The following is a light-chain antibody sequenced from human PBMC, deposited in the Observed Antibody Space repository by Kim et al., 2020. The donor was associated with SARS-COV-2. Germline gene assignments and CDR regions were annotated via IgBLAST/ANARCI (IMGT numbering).Light chain of an antibody. CDR3: NSRDSNDNVV. V-gene: IGLV3-19*01. CDR2: GKN. J-gene: IGLJ2*01. CDR1: SLRSYY. Sequence: AVGQKARSTCQGDSLRSYYATWYQQKPGQAPILVIYGKNNRPSGIPDRFSGSSSGNTASLTITGTQAGDEADYYCNSRDSNDNVVFGGGTQLTVL.